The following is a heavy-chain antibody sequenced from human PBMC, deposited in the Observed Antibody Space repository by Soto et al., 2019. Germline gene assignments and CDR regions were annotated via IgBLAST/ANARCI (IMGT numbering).Heavy chain of an antibody. CDR1: AFTFSSYA. CDR3: AKGRASDCPGCTQDY. D-gene: IGHD2-21*02. CDR2: VSGSGDST. V-gene: IGHV3-23*01. Sequence: EVQLLESGGGLAQPGGSLRLSCAASAFTFSSYAMSWVRQAPGKGLEWVSAVSGSGDSTYYAVSVKGRFTISRDNSKNTLYRQMNSLRAEDTAVYYCAKGRASDCPGCTQDYWGQGTLVTVSS. J-gene: IGHJ4*02.